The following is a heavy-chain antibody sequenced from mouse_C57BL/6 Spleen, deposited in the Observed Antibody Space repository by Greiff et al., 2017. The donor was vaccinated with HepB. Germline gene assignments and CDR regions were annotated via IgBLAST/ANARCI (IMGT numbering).Heavy chain of an antibody. Sequence: VQLQQSGPELVKPGASVKISKASGYAFSSSWMNWVKQRPGKGLEWIGRIYPGDGDTNYNGKFKGKATLTADKSSSTAYMQLSSLTSEDSAVYFCARGTPGFDYWGQGTTLTVSS. CDR3: ARGTPGFDY. V-gene: IGHV1-82*01. D-gene: IGHD4-1*01. CDR1: GYAFSSSW. CDR2: IYPGDGDT. J-gene: IGHJ2*01.